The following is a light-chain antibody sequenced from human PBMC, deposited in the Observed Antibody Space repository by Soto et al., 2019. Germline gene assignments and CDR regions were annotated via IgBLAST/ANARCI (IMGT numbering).Light chain of an antibody. J-gene: IGKJ1*01. CDR2: GAS. CDR1: QSVSSSY. CDR3: QQYGSSPTWT. Sequence: EIVMTQSPGTLSLSPGERATLSCRASQSVSSSYLAWYQQKPGQAPRLLIYGASSRGTGIPDRFSGSGSSTELTLTIIRLEPEDLAVYYCQQYGSSPTWTFGQGTKVEIK. V-gene: IGKV3-20*01.